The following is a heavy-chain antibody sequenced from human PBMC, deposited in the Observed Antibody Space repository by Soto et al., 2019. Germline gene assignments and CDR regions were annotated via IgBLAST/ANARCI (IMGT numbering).Heavy chain of an antibody. CDR1: GFTFSTYS. J-gene: IGHJ6*02. V-gene: IGHV3-21*01. CDR2: ISDSSSYI. Sequence: EVQLVESGGGLVKPGGSLRLSCAASGFTFSTYSMNWVRQAPGKGLEWVSSISDSSSYIYYADSVKGRFTISRDNAKNPLYLQMISLRAEDTAVYYCARYDSSGYYWPYYYYGMDVWGQGTTVTVSS. D-gene: IGHD3-22*01. CDR3: ARYDSSGYYWPYYYYGMDV.